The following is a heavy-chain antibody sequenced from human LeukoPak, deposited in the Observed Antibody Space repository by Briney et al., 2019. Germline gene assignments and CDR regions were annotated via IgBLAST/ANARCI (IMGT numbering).Heavy chain of an antibody. D-gene: IGHD6-13*01. V-gene: IGHV4-39*02. CDR2: IYYSGST. J-gene: IGHJ4*02. Sequence: SETLSLTCTVSGGSISSYYWSWIRQPPGKGLEWIGSIYYSGSTYYNPSLKSRVTISVDTSKNQFSLKLSSVTAADTAVYYCARERLSSWYYFDYWGQGTLVTVSS. CDR1: GGSISSYY. CDR3: ARERLSSWYYFDY.